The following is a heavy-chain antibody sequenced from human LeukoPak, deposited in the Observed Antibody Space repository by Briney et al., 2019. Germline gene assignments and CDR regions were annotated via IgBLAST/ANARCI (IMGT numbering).Heavy chain of an antibody. J-gene: IGHJ4*02. D-gene: IGHD6-13*01. CDR2: IIPILGIA. CDR1: GGTFSSYA. Sequence: ASVKVSCKASGGTFSSYAISWVRQAPGQGLEWMGRIIPILGIANYAQKFQGRVTITADKSTSTAYMELSSLRSEDTAVYYCARDADSSWYGGGIHWGQGTLVTVSS. V-gene: IGHV1-69*04. CDR3: ARDADSSWYGGGIH.